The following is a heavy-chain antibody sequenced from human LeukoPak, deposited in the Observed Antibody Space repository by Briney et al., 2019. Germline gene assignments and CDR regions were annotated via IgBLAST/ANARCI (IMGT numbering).Heavy chain of an antibody. V-gene: IGHV3-9*01. CDR2: ISWNSGSI. J-gene: IGHJ4*02. Sequence: GGSLRLSCAASGFTFDDYAMHWVRQAPGKGLEWVSGISWNSGSIGYADSVQGRFTISRDNAKNSLYLQMNSLRAEDTASYYCAKGANYDSSGYFTYWGQGTLVTVSS. CDR1: GFTFDDYA. CDR3: AKGANYDSSGYFTY. D-gene: IGHD3-22*01.